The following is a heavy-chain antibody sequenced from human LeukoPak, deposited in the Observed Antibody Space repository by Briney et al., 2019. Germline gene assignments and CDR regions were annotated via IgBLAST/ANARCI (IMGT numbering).Heavy chain of an antibody. D-gene: IGHD3-22*01. CDR3: ARNSYYYDSSGYYYYYGMDV. CDR2: INHSGST. J-gene: IGHJ6*02. Sequence: SETLSLTCAVYGGSFSGYYWSWIRQPPGKGLEWIGEINHSGSTNYNPSLKSRVTISVDTSKNQFSLKLSSVTAADTAVYYCARNSYYYDSSGYYYYYGMDVWGQGTTVTVSS. V-gene: IGHV4-34*01. CDR1: GGSFSGYY.